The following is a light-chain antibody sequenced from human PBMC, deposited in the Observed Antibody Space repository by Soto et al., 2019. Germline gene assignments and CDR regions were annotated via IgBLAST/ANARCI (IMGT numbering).Light chain of an antibody. CDR3: QQYGSSPRYS. V-gene: IGKV3-20*01. Sequence: EIVLTQSPGTLSLSLGERATLSCRASQSVSSIYLAWYQQKPGQAPRLLIYGTSSRATGIPDRFSGSGSGTDFTLTISRLEPEDFAVYYCQQYGSSPRYSFGQGTKVEMK. CDR2: GTS. J-gene: IGKJ2*03. CDR1: QSVSSIY.